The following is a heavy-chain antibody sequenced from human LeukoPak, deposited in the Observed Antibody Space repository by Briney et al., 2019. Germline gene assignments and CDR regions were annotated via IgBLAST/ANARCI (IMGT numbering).Heavy chain of an antibody. CDR1: GFTFSSYS. J-gene: IGHJ4*02. CDR3: ASLGNPYIDY. CDR2: ISSSSSYI. D-gene: IGHD2/OR15-2a*01. V-gene: IGHV3-21*01. Sequence: PGGSLRLSCAASGFTFSSYSMNWVRQAPGKGLEWVSSISSSSSYIYYADSVKGRFTISRDNAKNSLYLQMNSLRAEDTAVYYCASLGNPYIDYWGQGTLVTVPS.